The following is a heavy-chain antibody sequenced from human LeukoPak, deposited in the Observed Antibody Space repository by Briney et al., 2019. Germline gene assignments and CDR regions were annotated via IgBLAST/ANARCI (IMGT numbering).Heavy chain of an antibody. V-gene: IGHV3-7*03. Sequence: GGSLRLSCEASGFLFSNYWMSWVRQAPGKGLEWVANIKEDGAKKNYVDSVKGRFTISRDNAKNSLYLQMTSLRAEDTAMYYCATPLDYYDSSGFHQGGDWGQGTLVTVSS. CDR2: IKEDGAKK. CDR1: GFLFSNYW. CDR3: ATPLDYYDSSGFHQGGD. D-gene: IGHD3-22*01. J-gene: IGHJ4*02.